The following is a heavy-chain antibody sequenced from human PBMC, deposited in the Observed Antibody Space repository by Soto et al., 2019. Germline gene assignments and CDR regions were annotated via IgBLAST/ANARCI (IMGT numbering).Heavy chain of an antibody. D-gene: IGHD1-7*01. Sequence: QVQLQQWGAGLLKPSETLSLTCAVYGGSFSGYYWSWIRQPPGKGLEWIGEINHSGSTNYNPSLKSRDTISVDTSKNQFSLKLSSVTAADTAVYYCARGEEGTMTRAFDIWGQGTMVTVSS. CDR1: GGSFSGYY. CDR2: INHSGST. V-gene: IGHV4-34*01. CDR3: ARGEEGTMTRAFDI. J-gene: IGHJ3*02.